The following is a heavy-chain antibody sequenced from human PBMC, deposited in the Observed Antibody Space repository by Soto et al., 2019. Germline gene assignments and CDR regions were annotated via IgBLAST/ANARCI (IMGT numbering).Heavy chain of an antibody. Sequence: EVQLVESGGGLVQAGGSLRLFCAVSGFTFSSYEMNWVRQAPGKGLEWVSYIGTSGKTIYYADSVRGRFTISRDNAKNSLYLQMNNLRAEATAVYFCARDPAIYSGKFDYDLNVWGRGTTVTVSS. D-gene: IGHD4-4*01. CDR3: ARDPAIYSGKFDYDLNV. J-gene: IGHJ6*02. V-gene: IGHV3-48*03. CDR2: IGTSGKTI. CDR1: GFTFSSYE.